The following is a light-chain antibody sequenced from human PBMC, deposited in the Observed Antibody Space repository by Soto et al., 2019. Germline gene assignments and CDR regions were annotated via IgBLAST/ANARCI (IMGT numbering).Light chain of an antibody. V-gene: IGKV3-15*01. J-gene: IGKJ1*01. CDR3: QQYNNWPQT. CDR2: GAS. CDR1: QAINNN. Sequence: ETVIPQSPDTLSVSPGERATLSCRASQAINNNVAWYQLKDGQVPRLLIYGASTRAADVPARFSGGGSGTEFTLTISSLQSEDFAEYHCQQYNNWPQTFGQGTKVDIK.